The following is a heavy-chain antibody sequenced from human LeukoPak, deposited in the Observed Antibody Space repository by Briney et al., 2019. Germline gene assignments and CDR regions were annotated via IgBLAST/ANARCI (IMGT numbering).Heavy chain of an antibody. CDR2: IKNDGGTT. V-gene: IGHV3-74*01. D-gene: IGHD3-10*01. CDR3: ARGIARGSGSTQGY. Sequence: PGGSLRLSCAASGFTFSDYWMHWVPQTPGKGLVWVSRIKNDGGTTNYADSVKGRFTISRDNAKNTLYLQLDSLRAEDTAIYYCARGIARGSGSTQGYWGQGTLVTVSS. J-gene: IGHJ4*02. CDR1: GFTFSDYW.